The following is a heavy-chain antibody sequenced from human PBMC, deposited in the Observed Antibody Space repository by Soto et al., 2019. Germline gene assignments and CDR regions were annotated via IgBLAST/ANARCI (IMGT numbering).Heavy chain of an antibody. J-gene: IGHJ6*03. CDR1: GFTFSSYS. CDR2: ISSSSSTI. D-gene: IGHD2-15*01. V-gene: IGHV3-48*01. CDR3: ARDTKKGYCSGGSCYDFYYYYYMDV. Sequence: EVQLVESGGGLVQPGGSLRLSCAASGFTFSSYSMNWVRQAPGKGLEWVSYISSSSSTIYYADSVKGRFTISRDNAKNSLYLQMNSLRAEDTAVYYCARDTKKGYCSGGSCYDFYYYYYMDVWGKGTTVTFSS.